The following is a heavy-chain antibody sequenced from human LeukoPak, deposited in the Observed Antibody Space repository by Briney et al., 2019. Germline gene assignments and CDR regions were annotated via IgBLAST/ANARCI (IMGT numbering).Heavy chain of an antibody. CDR2: IYPGDSDT. CDR3: ARQGWTGGIAAAGTSDGMDV. D-gene: IGHD6-13*01. J-gene: IGHJ6*02. Sequence: GESLKISCKGSGYSFTSYWIGWVRPMPGRGLEWMGIIYPGDSDTRYSPSFQGQVTISADKSISTAYLQWSSLKASDTAMYYCARQGWTGGIAAAGTSDGMDVWGQGTTVTVSS. V-gene: IGHV5-51*01. CDR1: GYSFTSYW.